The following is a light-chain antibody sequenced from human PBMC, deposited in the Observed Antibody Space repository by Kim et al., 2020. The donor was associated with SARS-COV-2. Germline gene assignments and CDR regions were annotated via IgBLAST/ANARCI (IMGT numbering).Light chain of an antibody. CDR2: DAS. V-gene: IGKV3-11*01. CDR3: QQRSNWPPMYT. CDR1: QSVSSY. J-gene: IGKJ2*01. Sequence: EIVLTQSPATLSLSPGERATLSCRASQSVSSYLALYQQKPGQAPRLLIYDASNRATGIPARFSGSGSGTDFTLTISSLEPEDFAVYYCQQRSNWPPMYTFGQGTKLEI.